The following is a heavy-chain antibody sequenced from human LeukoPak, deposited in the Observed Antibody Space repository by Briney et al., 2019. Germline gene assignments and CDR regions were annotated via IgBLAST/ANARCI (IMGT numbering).Heavy chain of an antibody. CDR3: ARVVAATYFDY. D-gene: IGHD2-15*01. CDR1: GFTISCYS. CDR2: ISTSSSTI. J-gene: IGHJ4*02. Sequence: PGGSLRLSCVASGFTISCYSMNWVRQAPGKGLEWVSYISTSSSTIFYADSVKGRFTISRDNAKNSLYLQMNNLRDEDTAVYYCARVVAATYFDYWGQGTLVTVSS. V-gene: IGHV3-48*02.